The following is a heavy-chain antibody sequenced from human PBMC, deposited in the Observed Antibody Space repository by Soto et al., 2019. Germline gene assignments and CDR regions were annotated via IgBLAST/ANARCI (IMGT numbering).Heavy chain of an antibody. J-gene: IGHJ6*03. D-gene: IGHD3-10*01. Sequence: GGSLRLSCTASGFTFGDYAMSWFRQAPGKGLEWVGFIRSKAYGGTTEYAASVKGRFTISRDDSKSIAYLQMNSLKTEDTAVYYCTRAMVRGVKYYMDVWGKGTTVTVSS. CDR2: IRSKAYGGTT. CDR1: GFTFGDYA. V-gene: IGHV3-49*03. CDR3: TRAMVRGVKYYMDV.